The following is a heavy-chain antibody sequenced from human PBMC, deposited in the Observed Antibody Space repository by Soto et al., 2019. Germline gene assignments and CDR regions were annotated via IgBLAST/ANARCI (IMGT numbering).Heavy chain of an antibody. V-gene: IGHV3-48*02. CDR1: GFVFSNYN. D-gene: IGHD5-12*01. CDR2: ITTSSSTI. CDR3: ARDRCGYGLFDQ. J-gene: IGHJ4*02. Sequence: EMQLVESGGTLVQPGGSLRLSCAASGFVFSNYNMNWVRQAPGKGLEWVSYITTSSSTIYYADSVKGRFTISRDNAKNSLYREMNSLRDEDTAVYYCARDRCGYGLFDQWGPGTLVTVSS.